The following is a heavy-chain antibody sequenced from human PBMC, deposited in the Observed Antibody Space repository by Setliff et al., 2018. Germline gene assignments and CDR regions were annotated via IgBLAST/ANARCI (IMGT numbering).Heavy chain of an antibody. J-gene: IGHJ1*01. CDR2: ITPSGGGT. Sequence: GGSLRLSCAASGFTFDNFAMNWVRQAPGKGLEWVSAITPSGGGTYYADSVRGRFTISRDNSKNTLYLQMNSLSAEDTAVYYCAERLDGSGSHFSSLHHWGQGTLVTVSS. D-gene: IGHD3-10*01. V-gene: IGHV3-23*01. CDR3: AERLDGSGSHFSSLHH. CDR1: GFTFDNFA.